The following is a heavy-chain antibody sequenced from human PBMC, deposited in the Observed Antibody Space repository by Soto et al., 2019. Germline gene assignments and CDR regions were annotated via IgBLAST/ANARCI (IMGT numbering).Heavy chain of an antibody. Sequence: ASVKVSCKPSGYTFTDYGFSWMRQAPGQGPEGMGWISTWNDDKRDAQRFRGRVTMTRDTSTRTAYMELRSLRSDDTAVYYCARLNSEYAVDYWGQGTLVTVSS. V-gene: IGHV1-18*04. J-gene: IGHJ4*02. CDR3: ARLNSEYAVDY. D-gene: IGHD1-26*01. CDR2: ISTWNDDK. CDR1: GYTFTDYG.